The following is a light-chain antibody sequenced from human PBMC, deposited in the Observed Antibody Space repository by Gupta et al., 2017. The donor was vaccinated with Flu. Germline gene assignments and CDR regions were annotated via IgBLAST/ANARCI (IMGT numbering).Light chain of an antibody. CDR1: NIGSKS. CDR2: DDS. V-gene: IGLV3-21*02. Sequence: SSVLTQPPSVSVAPGQTASLTCGGDNIGSKSVHWYQQRPGQAPVVIIYDDSDRPSGIPERFSGSNSGNTATLTISRVEAGDEAAYYCQVWDSSRDHLVFGGGTKLTVV. CDR3: QVWDSSRDHLV. J-gene: IGLJ3*02.